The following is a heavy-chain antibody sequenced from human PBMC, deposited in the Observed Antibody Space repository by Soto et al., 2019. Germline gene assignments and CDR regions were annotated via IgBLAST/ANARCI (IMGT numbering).Heavy chain of an antibody. CDR2: INGGSGNT. V-gene: IGHV1-3*01. CDR1: GFTFTSYA. Sequence: ASVKVSCKSSGFTFTSYAIHWLRQAPGQRPQWMGWINGGSGNTKYSQDFQGRVTFTRDTFATTAYLELSSLRSEDTAMYYCASVIGGDSEYYFDYWGQGTLVTVSS. CDR3: ASVIGGDSEYYFDY. J-gene: IGHJ4*02. D-gene: IGHD2-21*02.